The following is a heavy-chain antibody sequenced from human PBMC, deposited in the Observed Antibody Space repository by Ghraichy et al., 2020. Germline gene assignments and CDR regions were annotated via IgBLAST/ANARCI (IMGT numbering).Heavy chain of an antibody. J-gene: IGHJ4*02. V-gene: IGHV4-59*01. Sequence: SETLSLTCTVSGGSISSYYWSWIRQPPGKGLEWIGYIYYSGSTNYNPSLKSRVTISVDTSKNQFSLKLSSVTAADTAVYYCARMEEKYDSSGYYPYYFDYWGQGTLVTVSS. CDR3: ARMEEKYDSSGYYPYYFDY. CDR2: IYYSGST. CDR1: GGSISSYY. D-gene: IGHD3-22*01.